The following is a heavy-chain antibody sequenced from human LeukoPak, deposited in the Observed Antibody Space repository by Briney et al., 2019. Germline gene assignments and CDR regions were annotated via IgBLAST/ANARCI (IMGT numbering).Heavy chain of an antibody. D-gene: IGHD4-17*01. Sequence: ASVKVSCKVSGYTLTELSMHWVRPAPGKGLEWMGGFDPEDGETIYAQKFQGRVTMTEDTSTDTAYMELSSLRSEDRAVYYCATGSRARLDYGDYGYYWGQGTLVTVSS. J-gene: IGHJ4*02. CDR3: ATGSRARLDYGDYGYY. V-gene: IGHV1-24*01. CDR2: FDPEDGET. CDR1: GYTLTELS.